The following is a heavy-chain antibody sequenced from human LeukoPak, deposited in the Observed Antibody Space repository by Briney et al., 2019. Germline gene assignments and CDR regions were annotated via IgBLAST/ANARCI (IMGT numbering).Heavy chain of an antibody. CDR1: GFTFSSYW. D-gene: IGHD3-16*01. CDR3: ARGKRVLRSGAFDI. Sequence: GSLRLSCAASGFTFSSYWMSWVRQAPGKGLEWIGEINHSGSTNYNPSLKSRVTISVDTSKNQFSLKLSSVTAADTAVYYCARGKRVLRSGAFDIWGQGTMVTVSS. V-gene: IGHV4-34*01. J-gene: IGHJ3*02. CDR2: INHSGST.